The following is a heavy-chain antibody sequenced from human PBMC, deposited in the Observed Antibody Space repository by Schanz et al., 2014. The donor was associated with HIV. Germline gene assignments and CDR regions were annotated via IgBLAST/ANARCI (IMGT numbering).Heavy chain of an antibody. V-gene: IGHV3-33*06. CDR2: IWYDGSNK. J-gene: IGHJ6*02. CDR3: AKDVLSDDASGDDLIMEA. D-gene: IGHD2-21*02. CDR1: GFTFSSYG. Sequence: QVQLVESGGCVVQPGRSLRLSCAASGFTFSSYGMHWVRQAPGKGLEWVAVIWYDGSNKYYADSVKGRFTISRDNSRDTLYLQMDSLRGDDTAIYYCAKDVLSDDASGDDLIMEAWGQGTTVMVSS.